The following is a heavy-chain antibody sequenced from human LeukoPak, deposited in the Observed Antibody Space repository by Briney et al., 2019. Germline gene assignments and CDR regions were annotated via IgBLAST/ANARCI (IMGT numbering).Heavy chain of an antibody. Sequence: GGSLRLSCAASGFTFSSYGMHWVRQAPGKGLEWVAFIRYDGSNKYYADSVKGRFTISRDNSKNTLYLQMNSLRAEDTAVYYCARGPAAQLYYYMDVWGKGTTVTVSS. V-gene: IGHV3-30*02. CDR2: IRYDGSNK. CDR1: GFTFSSYG. D-gene: IGHD2-2*01. J-gene: IGHJ6*03. CDR3: ARGPAAQLYYYMDV.